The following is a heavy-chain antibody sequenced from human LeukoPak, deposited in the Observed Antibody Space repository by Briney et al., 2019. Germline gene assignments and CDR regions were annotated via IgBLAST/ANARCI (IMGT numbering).Heavy chain of an antibody. Sequence: ASVKVSCKASGYTFTDYYMHWVRQAPGQGLEWMGWINPHSGGTDHAQKFQGRVTMTRDTSISTAYMELSRLRSDDTAVYYCARDMDSGPDVFDYWGLGTLVTVSS. CDR1: GYTFTDYY. J-gene: IGHJ4*02. D-gene: IGHD1-26*01. CDR2: INPHSGGT. CDR3: ARDMDSGPDVFDY. V-gene: IGHV1-2*02.